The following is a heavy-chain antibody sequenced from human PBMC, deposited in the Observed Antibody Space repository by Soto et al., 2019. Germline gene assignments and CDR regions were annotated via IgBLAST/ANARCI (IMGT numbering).Heavy chain of an antibody. CDR3: AKDLPYCSSTSCYDYYYGMDV. V-gene: IGHV3-23*01. CDR1: GFTFSSYA. J-gene: IGHJ6*02. Sequence: PGGSLRLSCAASGFTFSSYAMSWVRQAPGKGLEWVSAISGSGGSTYYADSVKGRFTISRDNSKNTLYLQMNSLRAEDTAVYYCAKDLPYCSSTSCYDYYYGMDVWGQGTTVTVSS. D-gene: IGHD2-2*01. CDR2: ISGSGGST.